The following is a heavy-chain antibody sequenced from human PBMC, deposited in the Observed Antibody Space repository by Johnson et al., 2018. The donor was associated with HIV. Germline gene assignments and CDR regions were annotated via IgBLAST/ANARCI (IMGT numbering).Heavy chain of an antibody. CDR1: GFTFSSYW. D-gene: IGHD2-15*01. V-gene: IGHV3-7*01. CDR3: AREMVAAKDAFDI. Sequence: MQLVESGGGLVQPGGSLRLSCAASGFTFSSYWMSWVRQAPGKGLEWVANIKQDGSEKYYVDSVKGRFTISRDNAKNSLYLQMNSLRAEDTAVYFCAREMVAAKDAFDIWGQGTMVTVSS. CDR2: IKQDGSEK. J-gene: IGHJ3*02.